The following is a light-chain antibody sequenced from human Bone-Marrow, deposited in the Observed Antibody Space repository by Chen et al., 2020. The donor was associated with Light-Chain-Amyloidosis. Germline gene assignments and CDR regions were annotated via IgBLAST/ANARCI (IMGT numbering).Light chain of an antibody. CDR1: SSDVGGDNH. Sequence: QSALTQPASVSGSPGQSITSSCTGTSSDVGGDNHVSWCQQHTDKPPKLMSYEVTTLPSWVLDRVSGSKSANSASLTISGRQPEDESDCFCSSSTSPNTLVFGGGTGVTVL. CDR3: SSSTSPNTLV. CDR2: EVT. V-gene: IGLV2-14*01. J-gene: IGLJ1*01.